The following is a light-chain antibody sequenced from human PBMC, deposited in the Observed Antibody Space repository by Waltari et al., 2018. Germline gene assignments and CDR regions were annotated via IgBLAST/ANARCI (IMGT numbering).Light chain of an antibody. CDR1: QSVLYSSNNKNY. CDR3: QQYYSAPYT. V-gene: IGKV4-1*01. Sequence: DIVMTQSPDSLAVSLGERATINCKSSQSVLYSSNNKNYLTWYQQKPGQPPKLLIYWASTREAGVPDRFSGIASGTDFTLTISSLQAEDVAVYYCQQYYSAPYTFGQGTKLEIK. CDR2: WAS. J-gene: IGKJ2*01.